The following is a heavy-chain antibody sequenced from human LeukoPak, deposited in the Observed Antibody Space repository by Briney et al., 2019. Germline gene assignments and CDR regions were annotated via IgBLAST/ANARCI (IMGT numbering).Heavy chain of an antibody. CDR3: ARDRFLEWLPHDY. V-gene: IGHV3-48*01. CDR2: IHGSTNSR. J-gene: IGHJ4*02. CDR1: GFTFRDFN. D-gene: IGHD3-3*01. Sequence: PPGGSLRLSCVASGFTFRDFNMNWFRQPPGKGLEWIAYIHGSTNSRYYGDSVQGRFTISRDNAKNSLYLQLNSLRVEDTAVYYCARDRFLEWLPHDYWGQGTLVTVSS.